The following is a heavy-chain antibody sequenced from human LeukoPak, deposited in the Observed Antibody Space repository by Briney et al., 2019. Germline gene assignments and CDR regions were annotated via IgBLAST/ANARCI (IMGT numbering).Heavy chain of an antibody. J-gene: IGHJ6*03. CDR3: ARDGGIAVAGTNYYMDV. V-gene: IGHV4-61*01. D-gene: IGHD6-19*01. CDR1: GGSISSSSYY. CDR2: IYFSGST. Sequence: SETLSLTCTVSGGSISSSSYYWSWIRQPPGKGLEWIGYIYFSGSTNYNPSLKSRVTMSVDTSKNQFSLKLSSVTAADTAVYYCARDGGIAVAGTNYYMDVWGKGTTVTISS.